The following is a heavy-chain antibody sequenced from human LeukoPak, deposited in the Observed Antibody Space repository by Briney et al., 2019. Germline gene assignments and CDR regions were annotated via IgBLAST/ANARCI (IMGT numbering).Heavy chain of an antibody. CDR1: GYTFTSYD. CDR3: ARNRAYYYDSSGYYKRLDAFDI. CDR2: MNPNSGNT. V-gene: IGHV1-8*01. D-gene: IGHD3-22*01. J-gene: IGHJ3*02. Sequence: VASVKVSCKASGYTFTSYDINWVRQATGQGLGWMGWMNPNSGNTGYAQKFQGRVTITRNTSISTAYMELSSLRSEDTAVYYCARNRAYYYDSSGYYKRLDAFDIWGQGTMVTVSS.